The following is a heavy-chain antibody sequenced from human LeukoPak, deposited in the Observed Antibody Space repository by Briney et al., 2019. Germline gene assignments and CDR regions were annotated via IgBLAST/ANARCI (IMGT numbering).Heavy chain of an antibody. CDR1: GYTFGSYA. D-gene: IGHD3-10*01. CDR3: GRERRGLYIEV. CDR2: IGWDGSYT. Sequence: PGGSLRLXCAASGYTFGSYAMQWVRQAPGKGLEWVSLIGWDGSYTYYADSVKGRFTISRDNSKNSLSLEMNNLRPEDTALYYCGRERRGLYIEVWGKGTTVTVSS. V-gene: IGHV3-43D*04. J-gene: IGHJ6*03.